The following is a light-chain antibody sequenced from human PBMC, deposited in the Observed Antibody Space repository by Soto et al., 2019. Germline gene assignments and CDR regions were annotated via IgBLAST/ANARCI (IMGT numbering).Light chain of an antibody. V-gene: IGKV2-28*01. CDR3: MQALQSPYT. Sequence: DIVMTQSPLSLPVTPGEPASISCRSSQSLLYSNGNNYLDWYLQKPGQSPQLLIFLGSSRASGVPDRFSGSGSGTYFTLRISRVEAEDVGVHYCMQALQSPYTFGQGTKLEIK. J-gene: IGKJ2*01. CDR2: LGS. CDR1: QSLLYSNGNNY.